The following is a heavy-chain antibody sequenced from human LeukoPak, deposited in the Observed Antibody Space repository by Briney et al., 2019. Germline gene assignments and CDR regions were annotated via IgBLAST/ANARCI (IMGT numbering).Heavy chain of an antibody. CDR2: ISGSGGST. CDR3: AKDVGRYYGSGSYYNVIGGAFDI. J-gene: IGHJ3*02. D-gene: IGHD3-10*01. Sequence: PGGSLRLSCAASGFTFSSYAMSWVRQAPGKGLEWVSAISGSGGSTYYADSVKGRFTISRDNSKNTLFLQMNSLRAEDTAVYYCAKDVGRYYGSGSYYNVIGGAFDIWGQGTMVTVSS. CDR1: GFTFSSYA. V-gene: IGHV3-23*01.